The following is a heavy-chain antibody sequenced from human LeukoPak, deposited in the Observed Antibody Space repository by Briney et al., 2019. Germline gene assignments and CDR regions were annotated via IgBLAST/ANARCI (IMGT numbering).Heavy chain of an antibody. CDR2: IYYSGST. D-gene: IGHD1-1*01. Sequence: PSETLSLTCTVSGGSVSSGSYYWSWIRQPPGKGLEWIGYIYYSGSTNYNPSLKNRVTISVDTSKNQFSLKLSSVTAADTAVYYCARGGSTGTNLNWVDPWGQGTLVTVSS. CDR3: ARGGSTGTNLNWVDP. J-gene: IGHJ5*02. CDR1: GGSVSSGSYY. V-gene: IGHV4-61*01.